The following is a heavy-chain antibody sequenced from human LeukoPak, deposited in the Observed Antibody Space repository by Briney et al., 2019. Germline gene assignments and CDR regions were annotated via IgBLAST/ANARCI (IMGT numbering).Heavy chain of an antibody. D-gene: IGHD1-7*01. Sequence: AGGSLRLSCAASGFTFSSYWMTWVRQAPGKGLEWVATIKKDGSEKYYVDSVKGRFTISRDSAKNSLYLQMNSLRAEDTAVYYCAREMGWNYGDYWGQGTLVTVSS. CDR2: IKKDGSEK. CDR1: GFTFSSYW. V-gene: IGHV3-7*05. J-gene: IGHJ4*02. CDR3: AREMGWNYGDY.